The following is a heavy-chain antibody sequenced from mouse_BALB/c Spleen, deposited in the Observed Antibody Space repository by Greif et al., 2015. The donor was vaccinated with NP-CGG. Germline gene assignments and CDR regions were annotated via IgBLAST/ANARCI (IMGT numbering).Heavy chain of an antibody. V-gene: IGHV5-9-3*01. Sequence: EVKLVESGGGLVKPGGSLKLSRAASGFTFSSYAMSWVRQTPEKRLEWVATISSGGSYTYYPDSVKGRFTISRDNAKNTLYLQMSSLRSEDTAMYYCARRDLTTVVARDYAMDYWGQGTSVTVSS. CDR2: ISSGGSYT. CDR1: GFTFSSYA. D-gene: IGHD1-1*01. CDR3: ARRDLTTVVARDYAMDY. J-gene: IGHJ4*01.